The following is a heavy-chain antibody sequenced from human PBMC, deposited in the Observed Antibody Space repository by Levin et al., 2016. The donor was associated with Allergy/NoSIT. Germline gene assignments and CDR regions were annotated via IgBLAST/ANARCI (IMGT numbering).Heavy chain of an antibody. CDR1: GFTFSSYG. CDR3: AREYYYGSGYYYYYMDV. Sequence: GGSLRLSCAASGFTFSSYGMHWVRQAPGKGLEWVAVIWYDGSNKYYADSVKGRFTISRDNSKNTLYLQMNSLRAEDTAVYYCAREYYYGSGYYYYYMDVWGKGTTVTVSS. J-gene: IGHJ6*03. D-gene: IGHD3-10*01. CDR2: IWYDGSNK. V-gene: IGHV3-33*01.